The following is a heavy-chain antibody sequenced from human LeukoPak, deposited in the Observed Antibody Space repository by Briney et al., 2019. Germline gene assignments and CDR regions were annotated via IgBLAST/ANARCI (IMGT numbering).Heavy chain of an antibody. D-gene: IGHD3-3*02. CDR1: GYSFTSYW. Sequence: GESLQISCGGSGYSFTSYWIGWVRQLPGKGLEWMGIIYPGDSDTRYNPSFQGQVTISADKSISTAYLQWSSLKASDTAMYYCARGIIAFGWFDPWGQGTLVTVSS. CDR3: ARGIIAFGWFDP. V-gene: IGHV5-51*01. CDR2: IYPGDSDT. J-gene: IGHJ5*02.